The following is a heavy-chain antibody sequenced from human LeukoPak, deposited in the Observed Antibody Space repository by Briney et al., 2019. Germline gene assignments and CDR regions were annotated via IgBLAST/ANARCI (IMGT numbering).Heavy chain of an antibody. Sequence: PGRSLRLSCTASGFTLSSYGMHWVRQAPGKGLEWVAVISYDGSNKYHADSVKGRFTISRDNSKNTLYLQMNSLRAEDTAVYYCANLAIAADLDYWGQGTLVTVSS. CDR3: ANLAIAADLDY. J-gene: IGHJ4*02. CDR2: ISYDGSNK. CDR1: GFTLSSYG. D-gene: IGHD2-15*01. V-gene: IGHV3-33*05.